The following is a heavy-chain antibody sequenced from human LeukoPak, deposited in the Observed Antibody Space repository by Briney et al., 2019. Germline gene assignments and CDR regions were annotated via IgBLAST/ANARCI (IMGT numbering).Heavy chain of an antibody. Sequence: ASVKVSCKVSGYTLTQLSMHCVRQAPGKGLEWMGGFDPQDGETIYAQKFQCRVTMTEDTSTETPYMELSSLRSEDTAVYYCATVWTKYYDILTGYGYNWFDPWGQGTLVTVSS. V-gene: IGHV1-24*01. CDR1: GYTLTQLS. CDR3: ATVWTKYYDILTGYGYNWFDP. CDR2: FDPQDGET. D-gene: IGHD3-9*01. J-gene: IGHJ5*02.